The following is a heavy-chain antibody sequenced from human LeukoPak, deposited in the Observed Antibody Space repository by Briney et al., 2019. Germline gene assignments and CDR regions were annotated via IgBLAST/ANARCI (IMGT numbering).Heavy chain of an antibody. J-gene: IGHJ4*02. CDR1: GGTFSSYA. CDR3: ARGSTICSGGSCYSGSHLDY. Sequence: SVKVSCKASGGTFSSYAISWVRQAPGRGLEWMGGIIPIFGTANYAQKFQGRVTITADESTSTAYMELSSLRSEDTAVYYCARGSTICSGGSCYSGSHLDYWGQGTLVTVSS. CDR2: IIPIFGTA. V-gene: IGHV1-69*01. D-gene: IGHD2-15*01.